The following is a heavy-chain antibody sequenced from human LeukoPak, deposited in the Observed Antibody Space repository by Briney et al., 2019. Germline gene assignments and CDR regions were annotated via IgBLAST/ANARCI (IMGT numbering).Heavy chain of an antibody. Sequence: GGSLRLSCAASGFTFSDYYMSWIRQAPGKGLEWVSYISSGGSTIYYADSVKGRFTISRDNAKNSLYLQMNSLRAEDTAVYYCARDDCSTTSCYGRYYYYGMDVWGQGTTVTVSS. CDR2: ISSGGSTI. J-gene: IGHJ6*02. D-gene: IGHD2-2*01. CDR1: GFTFSDYY. V-gene: IGHV3-11*04. CDR3: ARDDCSTTSCYGRYYYYGMDV.